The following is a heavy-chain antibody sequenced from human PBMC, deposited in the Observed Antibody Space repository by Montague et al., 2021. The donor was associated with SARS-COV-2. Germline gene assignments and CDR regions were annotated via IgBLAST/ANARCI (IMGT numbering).Heavy chain of an antibody. CDR1: GGSLMTTHC. CDR3: TCDRRNGGWPDP. D-gene: IGHD3-16*01. CDR2: VYHSGNT. V-gene: IGHV4-4*02. Sequence: SETLSLTCAVSGGSLMTTHCWSWVRQPPGKGLEWIGEVYHSGNTNYNASFNSRATISVDKSKNQFSLTLTSVTAADTAVYFCTCDRRNGGWPDPWGQGTLVTVSS. J-gene: IGHJ5*02.